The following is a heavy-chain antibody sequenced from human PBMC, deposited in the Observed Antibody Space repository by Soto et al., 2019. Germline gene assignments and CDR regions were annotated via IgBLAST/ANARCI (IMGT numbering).Heavy chain of an antibody. Sequence: GGSLRLSCAASGFTFSSYAMHWVRQAPGKGLEWVAVISYDGSNKYYADSVKGRFTISRDNSKNTLYLQMNSLRAEDTAVYYCARGRFLEWLAFDYWGQGTLVTVSS. D-gene: IGHD3-3*01. J-gene: IGHJ4*02. CDR2: ISYDGSNK. V-gene: IGHV3-30-3*01. CDR3: ARGRFLEWLAFDY. CDR1: GFTFSSYA.